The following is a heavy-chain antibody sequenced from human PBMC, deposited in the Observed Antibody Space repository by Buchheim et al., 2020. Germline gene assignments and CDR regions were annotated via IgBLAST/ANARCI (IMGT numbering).Heavy chain of an antibody. CDR3: VRDGSSSTWPLDY. V-gene: IGHV3-30-3*01. D-gene: IGHD6-13*01. Sequence: QVQLVESGGRVVQPGRSLCLSCAASGFTFSGYKMHWVRQAPGKGLEWVAIISYDGSDQYYADSVRGRFTISRDNSKNILYLHLDSPRAEDTAMYYCVRDGSSSTWPLDYWGQGTL. J-gene: IGHJ4*02. CDR1: GFTFSGYK. CDR2: ISYDGSDQ.